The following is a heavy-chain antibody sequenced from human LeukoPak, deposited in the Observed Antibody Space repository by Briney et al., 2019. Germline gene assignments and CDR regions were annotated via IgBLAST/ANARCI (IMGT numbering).Heavy chain of an antibody. CDR2: ISAYNGNT. J-gene: IGHJ4*02. V-gene: IGHV1-18*01. Sequence: ASVKVSCKASGYTFTSYGISWVRQAPGQGLEWMGWISAYNGNTNYAQKLQGRVTMTTDTSTSTAYMELRSLRSDDTAVYYCARGLSSITNSYYFDYWGQGTLVTVSS. CDR1: GYTFTSYG. D-gene: IGHD2-2*01. CDR3: ARGLSSITNSYYFDY.